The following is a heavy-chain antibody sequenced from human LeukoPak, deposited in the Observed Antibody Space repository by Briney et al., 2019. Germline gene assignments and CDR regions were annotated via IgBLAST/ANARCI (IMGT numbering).Heavy chain of an antibody. V-gene: IGHV3-64D*09. CDR1: GFTFSSYA. Sequence: PGGSLRLSCSASGFTFSSYAMHWVRQAPGKGLEYVSGISSDGGSTYYPDSVKGRFTISRDNSKNTLYLQMSSLRAEDTAVYYCVKDQRGYSLDYWGQGTLVTVSS. D-gene: IGHD5-18*01. J-gene: IGHJ4*02. CDR3: VKDQRGYSLDY. CDR2: ISSDGGST.